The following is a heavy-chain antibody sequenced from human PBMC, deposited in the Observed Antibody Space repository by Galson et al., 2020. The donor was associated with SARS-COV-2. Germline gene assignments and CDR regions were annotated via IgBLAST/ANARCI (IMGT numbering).Heavy chain of an antibody. CDR3: TTCHDFWSGYAAFDI. CDR1: GFTFSNAW. Sequence: GESLKISCAASGFTFSNAWMSWVRQAPGKGLEWVGRIKSKTDGGTTDYAAPVKGRFTISRDDSKNTLYLQMNSLKTEDTAVYYCTTCHDFWSGYAAFDIWGQGTMVTVSS. V-gene: IGHV3-15*01. CDR2: IKSKTDGGTT. J-gene: IGHJ3*02. D-gene: IGHD3-3*01.